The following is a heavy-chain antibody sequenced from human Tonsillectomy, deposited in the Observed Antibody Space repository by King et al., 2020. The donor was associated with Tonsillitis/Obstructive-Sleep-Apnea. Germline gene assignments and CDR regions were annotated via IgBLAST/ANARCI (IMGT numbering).Heavy chain of an antibody. V-gene: IGHV3-30*04. Sequence: VQLVESGGGVVQPGRSLRLSCAASGFTFSSYAMHWVRQAPGKGLEWVAVISYDGSNKYYADSVKGRFTISRDNSKNTLYLQMNSLRAEDTAVYYCARGRLQMDWGFDPWGQGTLVTVSS. J-gene: IGHJ5*02. CDR3: ARGRLQMDWGFDP. D-gene: IGHD5-24*01. CDR2: ISYDGSNK. CDR1: GFTFSSYA.